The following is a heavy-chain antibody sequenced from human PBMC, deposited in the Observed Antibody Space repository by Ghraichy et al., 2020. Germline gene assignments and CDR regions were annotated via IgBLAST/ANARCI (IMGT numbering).Heavy chain of an antibody. J-gene: IGHJ4*02. CDR1: GFTFSRYV. V-gene: IGHV3-23*01. CDR2: ISGSGGST. Sequence: GGSLRLSCAASGFTFSRYVMSWVRQAPGKGLEWVSVISGSGGSTYYADSVKGRFTISRDNSKNTLYLQMNSLRAEDTAVYYCAKDSPYSSGWYYFDYWGQGTLVSVSS. D-gene: IGHD6-19*01. CDR3: AKDSPYSSGWYYFDY.